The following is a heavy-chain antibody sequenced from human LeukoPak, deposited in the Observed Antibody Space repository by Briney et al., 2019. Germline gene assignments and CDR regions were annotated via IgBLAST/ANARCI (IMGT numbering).Heavy chain of an antibody. CDR1: GGSISSYY. V-gene: IGHV4-59*01. J-gene: IGHJ5*02. Sequence: PSETLSLTCTVSGGSISSYYWSWIRQPPGKGLEWTGYIYYSGSTNYNPSLKSRVTISVDTSKNQFSLKLSSVTAADTAVYYCAREVRGIVADAWFDPWGQGTLVTVSS. CDR2: IYYSGST. D-gene: IGHD3-22*01. CDR3: AREVRGIVADAWFDP.